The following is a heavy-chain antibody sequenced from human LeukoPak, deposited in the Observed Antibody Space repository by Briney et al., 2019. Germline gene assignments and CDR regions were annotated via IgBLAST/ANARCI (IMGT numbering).Heavy chain of an antibody. CDR1: GYTFTSYD. V-gene: IGHV1-8*01. J-gene: IGHJ6*02. CDR2: MNPNSGNT. CDR3: ARERSFLRYFDWLGLPNYYYGMDV. D-gene: IGHD3-9*01. Sequence: ASVKVSCKASGYTFTSYDINWVRQATGQGLGWVGWMNPNSGNTGYAQKFQGRVTMTRNTSISTASMELSSLRSEDTAVYYCARERSFLRYFDWLGLPNYYYGMDVWGQGTTVTVSS.